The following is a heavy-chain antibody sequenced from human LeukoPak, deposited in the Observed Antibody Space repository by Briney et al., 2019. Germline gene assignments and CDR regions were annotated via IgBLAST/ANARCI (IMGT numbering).Heavy chain of an antibody. CDR2: ISAYNGNT. D-gene: IGHD2-8*01. J-gene: IGHJ6*02. V-gene: IGHV1-18*01. CDR1: GYTFTSYG. CDR3: ARDFLGRTNGGSNYFGMGV. Sequence: GASVKVSCKASGYTFTSYGISWVRQAPGQGLEWMGWISAYNGNTNYAQKLQGRVTMTTDTSTSTAYMELRSLRSDATAIYYCARDFLGRTNGGSNYFGMGVWGQGTTVTVSS.